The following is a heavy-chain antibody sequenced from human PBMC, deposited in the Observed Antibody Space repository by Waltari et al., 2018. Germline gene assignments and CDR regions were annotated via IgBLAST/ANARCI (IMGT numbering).Heavy chain of an antibody. CDR2: ISSSSTEI. CDR1: GFIFSSYS. D-gene: IGHD5-18*01. Sequence: EVHLVESGGGLVKPGGSLRLSCAASGFIFSSYSMNWVRQAPGEGLEWVSSISSSSTEIYYADSVKGRFTIFRDNAKNSLYLQMNSLRAEDTAVYSCARDARGYSYGPGYHFDYWGQGTLVTVSS. CDR3: ARDARGYSYGPGYHFDY. V-gene: IGHV3-21*01. J-gene: IGHJ4*02.